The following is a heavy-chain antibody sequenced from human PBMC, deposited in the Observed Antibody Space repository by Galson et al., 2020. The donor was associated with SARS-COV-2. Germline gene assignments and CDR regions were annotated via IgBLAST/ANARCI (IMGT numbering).Heavy chain of an antibody. D-gene: IGHD6-19*01. CDR3: GGGSGWLCDY. J-gene: IGHJ4*02. CDR1: GSSFSNSW. Sequence: GESLKISCVASGSSFSNSWMSWVRRAPGKGLEFVANTNGDGSLNTYLDSVKGRFTISRDNANNSVYLEMNSLILEDTAVYYCGGGSGWLCDYWGQGILVSVSS. CDR2: TNGDGSLN. V-gene: IGHV3-7*04.